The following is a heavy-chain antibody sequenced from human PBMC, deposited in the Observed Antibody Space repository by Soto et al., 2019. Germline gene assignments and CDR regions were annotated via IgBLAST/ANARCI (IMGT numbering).Heavy chain of an antibody. Sequence: QVQLVQSGAEVKKPGASVKVSCKASGYTFTAYGIHWGRQAPGQRLEWMGWINADNGDTKYSQKFRGRVTITRDTSATTAYMEMSSLRSEDTAVYYCARDDSSSWDYWGQGTLVTVSS. CDR2: INADNGDT. CDR1: GYTFTAYG. CDR3: ARDDSSSWDY. J-gene: IGHJ4*02. D-gene: IGHD6-13*01. V-gene: IGHV1-3*01.